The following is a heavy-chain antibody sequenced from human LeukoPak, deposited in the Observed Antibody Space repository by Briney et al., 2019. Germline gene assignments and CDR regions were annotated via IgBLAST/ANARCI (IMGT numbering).Heavy chain of an antibody. Sequence: AGGSLRLSCAASEFSVGSNYMTWVRQAPGKGLEWVSLIYSGGSTYYADSVKGRFTISRDNSKNTLYLQMNSLRAEDTAVYYCARGGSLKWIQLWLRKGDAFDIWGQGTMVTVSS. CDR3: ARGGSLKWIQLWLRKGDAFDI. J-gene: IGHJ3*02. CDR1: EFSVGSNY. CDR2: IYSGGST. V-gene: IGHV3-66*01. D-gene: IGHD5-18*01.